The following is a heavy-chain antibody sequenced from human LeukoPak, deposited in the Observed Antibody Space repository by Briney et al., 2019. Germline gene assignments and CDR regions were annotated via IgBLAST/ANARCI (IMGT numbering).Heavy chain of an antibody. CDR1: GGTFSSYA. V-gene: IGHV1-69*05. D-gene: IGHD2-15*01. Sequence: SVKVSCKASGGTFSSYAISWVRQAPGQGLEWMGRIIPIFGTANYAQKFQGRVTITTDESTSTAYMELSSLRSEDTAVYYCARDSRCSGGCCSETDTDYWGQGTLVTVSS. CDR2: IIPIFGTA. J-gene: IGHJ4*02. CDR3: ARDSRCSGGCCSETDTDY.